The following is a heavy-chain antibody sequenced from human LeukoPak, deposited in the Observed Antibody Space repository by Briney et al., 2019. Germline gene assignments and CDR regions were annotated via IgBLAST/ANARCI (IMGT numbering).Heavy chain of an antibody. D-gene: IGHD2-15*01. CDR1: GGSFSGYY. CDR2: INHSGST. CDR3: ATRRGYCSGGNCNYYFDY. J-gene: IGHJ4*02. V-gene: IGHV4-34*01. Sequence: SETLSLTCAVYGGSFSGYYWSWIRQPPGKGLEWIGEINHSGSTNYNPSLKSRVTISVDTSKNQFSLKLSSVIAADTAVYYCATRRGYCSGGNCNYYFDYWGQGTLVTVSS.